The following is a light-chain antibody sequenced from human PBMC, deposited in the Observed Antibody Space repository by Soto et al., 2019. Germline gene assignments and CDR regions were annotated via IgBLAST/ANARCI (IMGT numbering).Light chain of an antibody. J-gene: IGKJ4*01. CDR1: QNVNNNY. CDR3: QQYNNWLT. CDR2: GVS. Sequence: EIVLTQSPGTLSLSPGERATLSCRASQNVNNNYLAWYQQKPGQAPSLLIYGVSDRATGVPDRFSGSGSGTDFTLTISRLEPEDFAVYYCQQYNNWLTFGGGTKVDIK. V-gene: IGKV3-20*01.